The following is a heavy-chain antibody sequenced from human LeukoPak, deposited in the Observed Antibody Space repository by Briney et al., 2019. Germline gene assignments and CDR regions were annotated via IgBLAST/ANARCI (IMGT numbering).Heavy chain of an antibody. J-gene: IGHJ4*02. D-gene: IGHD2-15*01. V-gene: IGHV3-15*01. CDR2: IKSKSDGGTI. CDR3: TTRRQDGW. Sequence: PGGSLRLSCVGSGFTFSDAWMSWLRQAPGKGLEWVGRIKSKSDGGTIDYAAPVKGRFTISRDDSRNTLYLQMNGLKTEDTAVYYCTTRRQDGWWGQGTLVTV. CDR1: GFTFSDAW.